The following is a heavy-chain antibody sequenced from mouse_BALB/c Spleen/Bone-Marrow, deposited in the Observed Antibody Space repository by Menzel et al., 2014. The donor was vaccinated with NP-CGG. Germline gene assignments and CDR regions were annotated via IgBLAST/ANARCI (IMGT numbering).Heavy chain of an antibody. J-gene: IGHJ3*01. Sequence: QVQLQQSGPELVRPGVSVKISCKGSGYTFTDYAMHWVKQGHAKSLEWIGVISTYSGNTNYNQKLKGKATMTVDKSSSTAYMELARLTSEDSAIYYCASPIYYGNYEGFAYWGQGTLVTVSA. CDR2: ISTYSGNT. D-gene: IGHD2-1*01. CDR3: ASPIYYGNYEGFAY. V-gene: IGHV1-67*01. CDR1: GYTFTDYA.